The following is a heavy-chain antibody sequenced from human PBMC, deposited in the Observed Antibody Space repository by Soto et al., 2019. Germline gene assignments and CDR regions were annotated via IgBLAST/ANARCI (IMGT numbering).Heavy chain of an antibody. V-gene: IGHV1-18*01. CDR3: ARDHHYDFWSGYPSARYYYGMDV. D-gene: IGHD3-3*01. CDR1: GYTFTSYG. CDR2: ISAYNGNT. J-gene: IGHJ6*02. Sequence: GASVKVSCKASGYTFTSYGISWVRQAPGQGLEWMGWISAYNGNTNYAQKLQGRVTMTTDTSTSTAYMELRSLRSDDTAVYYCARDHHYDFWSGYPSARYYYGMDVWGQGTTVTVSS.